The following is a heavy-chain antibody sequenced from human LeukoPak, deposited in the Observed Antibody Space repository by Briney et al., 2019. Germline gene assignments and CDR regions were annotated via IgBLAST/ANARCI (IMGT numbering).Heavy chain of an antibody. CDR2: FDPEDGET. D-gene: IGHD1-26*01. Sequence: ASVKVSRKVSGYTLTELSMHWVRQAPGKGLEWMGGFDPEDGETIYAQKFQGRVTMTEDTSTDTAYMELSSLRSEDTAVYYCATDASVGGGGDYWGQGTLVTVSS. CDR1: GYTLTELS. CDR3: ATDASVGGGGDY. J-gene: IGHJ4*02. V-gene: IGHV1-24*01.